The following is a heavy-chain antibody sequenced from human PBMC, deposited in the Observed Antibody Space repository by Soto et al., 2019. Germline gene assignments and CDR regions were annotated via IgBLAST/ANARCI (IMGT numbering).Heavy chain of an antibody. CDR3: ARVRSSGWFYDAFDI. D-gene: IGHD6-19*01. CDR2: ISYDGSNK. J-gene: IGHJ3*02. Sequence: QVQLVESGGGVVQPGRSLRLSCAASGFTFSSYAMHWVRQAPGKGLEWVAVISYDGSNKYYADSVKGRFTISRDNSKNTLYLQMNSLRAEDTAVYYCARVRSSGWFYDAFDIWGQETMVTVSS. CDR1: GFTFSSYA. V-gene: IGHV3-30-3*01.